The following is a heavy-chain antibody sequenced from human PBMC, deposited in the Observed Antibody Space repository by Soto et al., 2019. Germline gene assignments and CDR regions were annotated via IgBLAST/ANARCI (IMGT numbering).Heavy chain of an antibody. V-gene: IGHV3-33*01. J-gene: IGHJ6*02. D-gene: IGHD4-17*01. CDR3: ARSPDYGDSYYGMDV. CDR2: IWYDGSNK. Sequence: QVQLVESGGGVVQPGRSLRLSCAASGFTFSSYGMHWVRQAPGKGLEWVAVIWYDGSNKYYADSVKGRFTISRDNSKNTLYLQMNSLRAEDTAVYYCARSPDYGDSYYGMDVWGQGTTVTVSS. CDR1: GFTFSSYG.